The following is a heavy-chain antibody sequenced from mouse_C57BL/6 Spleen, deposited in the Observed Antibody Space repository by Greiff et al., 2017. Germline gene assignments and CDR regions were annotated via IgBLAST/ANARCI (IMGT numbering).Heavy chain of an antibody. V-gene: IGHV6-3*01. Sequence: EVHLVESGGGLVQPGGSMKLSCVASGFTFSNYWMNWVRQSPEQGLEWVAQIRLKSDNYATHYAESVKGRFTISRDDSKSSVYLQMNNIRAEDTGIYYCAGSLWLRGYFDYWGQGTTLTVSS. J-gene: IGHJ2*01. D-gene: IGHD2-2*01. CDR3: AGSLWLRGYFDY. CDR2: IRLKSDNYAT. CDR1: GFTFSNYW.